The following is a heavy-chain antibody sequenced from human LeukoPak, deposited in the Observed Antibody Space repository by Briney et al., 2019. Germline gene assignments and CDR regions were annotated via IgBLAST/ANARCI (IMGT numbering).Heavy chain of an antibody. V-gene: IGHV3-7*01. J-gene: IGHJ6*04. CDR3: AELGMIGGV. Sequence: GGSLRLSCAGSGFTFSSYWMSWVRQAPGKGLEWVAIIKQDGSEKYYVDSVKGRFTISRDNAKNSLYLQMNSLRAEDTAVYYCAELGMIGGVWGKGTTVTISS. CDR2: IKQDGSEK. CDR1: GFTFSSYW. D-gene: IGHD3-10*02.